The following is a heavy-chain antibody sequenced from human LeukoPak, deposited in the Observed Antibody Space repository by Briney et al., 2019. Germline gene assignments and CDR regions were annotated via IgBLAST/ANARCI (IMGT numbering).Heavy chain of an antibody. CDR1: GVSISSYY. J-gene: IGHJ4*02. D-gene: IGHD1-26*01. CDR2: IFYSGNT. Sequence: TSETLSLTCTVSGVSISSYYWSWIRQPPGKGLEWIGYIFYSGNTIYNPSLRSRVTILADTSKNHFSLRLRSVTAADTAVYYCARLAAISGSDYPDDWGQGTLVTVSS. CDR3: ARLAAISGSDYPDD. V-gene: IGHV4-59*08.